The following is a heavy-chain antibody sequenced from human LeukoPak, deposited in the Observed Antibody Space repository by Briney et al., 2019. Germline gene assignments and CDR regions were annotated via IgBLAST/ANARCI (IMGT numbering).Heavy chain of an antibody. CDR3: AKDIERGFDYTNSLDY. CDR2: IWSDGTNK. D-gene: IGHD4-11*01. CDR1: GFTFTSYG. V-gene: IGHV3-33*06. J-gene: IGHJ4*02. Sequence: PGKSLRLSCAASGFTFTSYGMHWVRQAPGKGLEWGAVIWSDGTNKYYADSVKGRFAISRDDSKNMVYLQMNSLRVEDTAVYYCAKDIERGFDYTNSLDYWGQGTLVTVSS.